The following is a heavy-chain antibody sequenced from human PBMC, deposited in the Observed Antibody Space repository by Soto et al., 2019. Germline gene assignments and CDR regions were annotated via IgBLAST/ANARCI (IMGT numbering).Heavy chain of an antibody. CDR3: ARGPYYFDSTGYYGH. V-gene: IGHV1-46*01. D-gene: IGHD3-22*01. Sequence: ASVKVSCKASGYTFTSYYMHWVRQAPGQGLEWMGVINPSGGSTNYAQKFRGRVTMTKGTSTTTVYMELSSLRSEDTAVYYCARGPYYFDSTGYYGHWGQGTLVTVS. CDR2: INPSGGST. CDR1: GYTFTSYY. J-gene: IGHJ4*02.